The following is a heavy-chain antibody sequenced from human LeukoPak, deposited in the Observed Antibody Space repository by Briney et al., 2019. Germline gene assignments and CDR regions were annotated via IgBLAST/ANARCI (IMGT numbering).Heavy chain of an antibody. J-gene: IGHJ6*02. CDR2: ISASSSTI. V-gene: IGHV3-48*03. CDR3: ARVHPYYYGSGSYLMGNYYYGMDV. CDR1: GFTFSSFE. D-gene: IGHD3-10*01. Sequence: PGGSLRLSCVASGFTFSSFEMNWVRQAPGKGLEWVSSISASSSTIYYADSVEGRFTISRDTAKNSLYLQMNSLRAEVTALYYCARVHPYYYGSGSYLMGNYYYGMDVWGQGTTVTVSS.